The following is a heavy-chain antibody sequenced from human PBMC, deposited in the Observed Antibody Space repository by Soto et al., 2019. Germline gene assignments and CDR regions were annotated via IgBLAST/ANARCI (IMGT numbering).Heavy chain of an antibody. J-gene: IGHJ3*02. V-gene: IGHV1-46*03. CDR2: INPSGGST. Sequence: ASVKVSCKASGYTFTSYYMHWARQAPGQGLEWMGIINPSGGSTSYAQKFQGRVTMTRDTSTSTVYMELSSLRSEDTAVYYCARPGYATDSRWKSAFDIWGQGTMVTVSS. CDR1: GYTFTSYY. CDR3: ARPGYATDSRWKSAFDI. D-gene: IGHD3-22*01.